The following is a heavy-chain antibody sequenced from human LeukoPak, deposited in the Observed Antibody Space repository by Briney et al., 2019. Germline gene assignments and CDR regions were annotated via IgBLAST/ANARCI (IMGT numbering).Heavy chain of an antibody. J-gene: IGHJ4*02. CDR2: ISSSSSYI. Sequence: GGSLRLSCAASGFTFSSYSMNWVRQAPGKGLEWVSSISSSSSYIYYADSVKGRFTISRDNAKNSLYLQMNSLRAEDTAVYYCVTSGLESYYFDYWGQGTLVTVSS. D-gene: IGHD6-6*01. V-gene: IGHV3-21*01. CDR1: GFTFSSYS. CDR3: VTSGLESYYFDY.